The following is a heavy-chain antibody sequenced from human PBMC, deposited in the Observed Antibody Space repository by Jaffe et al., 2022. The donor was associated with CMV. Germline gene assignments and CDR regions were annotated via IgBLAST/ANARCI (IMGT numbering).Heavy chain of an antibody. CDR3: ARSDGVSLGEPEHFDY. Sequence: EVQLVDSGGGLVKPGGSLRLSCAASGFTFRYYSMHWIRQAPGKGLEWVSSMSGPSPISGADSLTYYADSVKGRFTISRDNANNSLYLQMNSLRAEDTAVYYCARSDGVSLGEPEHFDYWGQGTLVTVSS. CDR1: GFTFRYYS. CDR2: MSGPSPISGADSLT. D-gene: IGHD3-3*01. J-gene: IGHJ4*02. V-gene: IGHV3-21*01.